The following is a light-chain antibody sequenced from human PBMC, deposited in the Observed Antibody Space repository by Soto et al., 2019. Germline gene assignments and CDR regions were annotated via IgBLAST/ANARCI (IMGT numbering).Light chain of an antibody. J-gene: IGKJ2*01. V-gene: IGKV1-39*01. Sequence: DIQMTQSPSSLSASVGDRVTITCRASQTISTSLNWYQQKPGKAPKLLIYAASNLHNGVPSRFSGSGSGTDFTLTISIQQPEDVATYYCQKSSSIPYTFGQGTKLEIK. CDR2: AAS. CDR1: QTISTS. CDR3: QKSSSIPYT.